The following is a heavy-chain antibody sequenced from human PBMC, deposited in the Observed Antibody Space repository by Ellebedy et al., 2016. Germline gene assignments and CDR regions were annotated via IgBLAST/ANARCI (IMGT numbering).Heavy chain of an antibody. CDR3: ARGSKYCSGGSCYGYYYYGMDV. Sequence: ASVKVSCXASGYTFTSYDINWVRQATGQGLEWMGWMNPNSGNTGYAQKFQGRVTMTRNTSISTAYMELSSLRSEDTAVYYCARGSKYCSGGSCYGYYYYGMDVWGQGTTVTVSS. V-gene: IGHV1-8*01. CDR2: MNPNSGNT. J-gene: IGHJ6*02. D-gene: IGHD2-15*01. CDR1: GYTFTSYD.